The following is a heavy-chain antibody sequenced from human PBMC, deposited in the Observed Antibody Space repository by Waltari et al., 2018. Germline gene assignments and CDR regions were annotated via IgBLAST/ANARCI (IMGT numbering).Heavy chain of an antibody. CDR3: ARRTGSYLTAFDI. Sequence: QVQLQESGPGLVKPSETLSLTCTVSGGSISSYYWTWIRQPPGKGLEWIGYIYYSGSTNYNPSLKSRVTISVDTSKNQFSLKLSSVTAADTAVYYCARRTGSYLTAFDIWGQGTMVTVSS. CDR1: GGSISSYY. CDR2: IYYSGST. D-gene: IGHD1-26*01. V-gene: IGHV4-59*01. J-gene: IGHJ3*02.